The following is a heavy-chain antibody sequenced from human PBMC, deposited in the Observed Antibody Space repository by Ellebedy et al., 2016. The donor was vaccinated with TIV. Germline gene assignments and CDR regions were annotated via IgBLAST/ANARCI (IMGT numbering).Heavy chain of an antibody. D-gene: IGHD4-17*01. Sequence: GESLKISCAASGFTFSSYDMHWVRQATGKGLEWVSAIGTAGDTYYPGSVKGRFTISRENAKNSLYLQMNSLRAGDTAVYYCARETTAYGMDVWGQGTTVTVSS. V-gene: IGHV3-13*04. CDR3: ARETTAYGMDV. J-gene: IGHJ6*02. CDR1: GFTFSSYD. CDR2: IGTAGDT.